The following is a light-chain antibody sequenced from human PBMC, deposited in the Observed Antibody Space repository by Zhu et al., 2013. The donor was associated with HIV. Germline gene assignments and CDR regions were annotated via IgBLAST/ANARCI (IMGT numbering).Light chain of an antibody. Sequence: EIMMTQSPVILSVSPGERATLSCRASQNVGTKLVWYQHKPGQAPRLVIFGASTRATGIPARFSGSGSGTEFTLTISSLQSEDSAVYYCQQYNEWPPWTLGQGTKVELK. J-gene: IGKJ1*01. CDR3: QQYNEWPPWT. CDR1: QNVGTK. CDR2: GAS. V-gene: IGKV3-15*01.